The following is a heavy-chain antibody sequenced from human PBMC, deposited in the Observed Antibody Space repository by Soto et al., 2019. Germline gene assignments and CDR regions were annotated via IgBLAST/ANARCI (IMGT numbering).Heavy chain of an antibody. CDR3: ARHGRELELRFGYYYYMDV. V-gene: IGHV4-39*01. CDR2: IYYSGST. CDR1: GGSISSSSYY. J-gene: IGHJ6*03. D-gene: IGHD1-7*01. Sequence: SETLSLTCTVSGGSISSSSYYWGWIRQPPGKGLEWIGSIYYSGSTYYNPSLKSRVTISVDTSKNQFSLKLSSVTAADTAVYYCARHGRELELRFGYYYYMDVWGKGTTVTVSS.